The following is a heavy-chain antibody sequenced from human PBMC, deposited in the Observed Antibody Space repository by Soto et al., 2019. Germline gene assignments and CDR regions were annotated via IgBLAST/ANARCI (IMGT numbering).Heavy chain of an antibody. J-gene: IGHJ4*02. Sequence: PSETLSLTCTVSGGFISSYYWSWIRQPPGKGLEWIGYIYYSGSTNYNPSLKSRVTISVDTSKNQFSLKLSSVTAADTAMYYCASRKSSPYFEYWGQGTLVTVSS. CDR2: IYYSGST. V-gene: IGHV4-59*08. CDR3: ASRKSSPYFEY. CDR1: GGFISSYY. D-gene: IGHD3-10*01.